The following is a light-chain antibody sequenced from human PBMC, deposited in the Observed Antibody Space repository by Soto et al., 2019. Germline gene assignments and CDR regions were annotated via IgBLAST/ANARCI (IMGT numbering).Light chain of an antibody. V-gene: IGKV3-11*01. Sequence: EIVLTQSPATPSLSPGERPTLSCRASQSVTSYLAWYQQKPGQAPRLLIYDASNRATGIPARFSGSGSGTDFTLTISSLEPEDFAVYYCHQRSNWPYTFGQGTKLEIK. CDR3: HQRSNWPYT. CDR2: DAS. J-gene: IGKJ2*01. CDR1: QSVTSY.